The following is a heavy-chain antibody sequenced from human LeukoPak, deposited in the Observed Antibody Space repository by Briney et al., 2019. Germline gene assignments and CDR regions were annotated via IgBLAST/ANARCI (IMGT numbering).Heavy chain of an antibody. CDR3: ARAGRAIFGVVLRYYYMDV. J-gene: IGHJ6*03. D-gene: IGHD3-3*01. Sequence: PGGSLRLSCAASGFTFSSYSMNWVRQAPGKGLEWVSSISSSSSYIYYADSVKGRFTISRDNAKNSLYLQMNSLRAEDTAVYYCARAGRAIFGVVLRYYYMDVWGKGTTVTVSS. CDR2: ISSSSSYI. CDR1: GFTFSSYS. V-gene: IGHV3-21*01.